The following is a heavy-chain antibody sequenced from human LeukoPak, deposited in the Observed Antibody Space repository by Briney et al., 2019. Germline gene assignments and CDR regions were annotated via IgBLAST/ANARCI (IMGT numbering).Heavy chain of an antibody. CDR3: AREGYFGSGIDYYYGMDV. D-gene: IGHD3-10*01. CDR1: GYTFTNYG. Sequence: ASVKVSCKASGYTFTNYGISWVQQAPGQGLEWMEWISAYNGNTNYAQRLQGRVTMTTDTSTSTAYMELRSLRSDDTAVYYCAREGYFGSGIDYYYGMDVWGQGTKVTVSS. J-gene: IGHJ6*02. V-gene: IGHV1-18*01. CDR2: ISAYNGNT.